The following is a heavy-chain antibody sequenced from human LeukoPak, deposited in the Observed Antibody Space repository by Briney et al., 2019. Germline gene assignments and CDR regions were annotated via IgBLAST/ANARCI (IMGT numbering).Heavy chain of an antibody. CDR3: ARERRGLRGAFDI. D-gene: IGHD4-17*01. V-gene: IGHV3-30-3*01. J-gene: IGHJ3*02. CDR2: IPYDGSNK. CDR1: GFTFSSYA. Sequence: GRSLRLSCAASGFTFSSYAMHWVRQAPGKGLEWVAVIPYDGSNKYYADSVKGRFTISRDNSKNTLYLQMNSLRAEDTAVYYCARERRGLRGAFDIWGQGTMVTVSS.